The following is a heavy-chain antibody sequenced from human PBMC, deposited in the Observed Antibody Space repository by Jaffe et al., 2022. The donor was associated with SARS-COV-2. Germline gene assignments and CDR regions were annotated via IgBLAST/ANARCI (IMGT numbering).Heavy chain of an antibody. Sequence: EVQLVESGGGLVKPGRSLRLSCTASGFTFGDYAMSWFRQAPGKGLEWVGFIRSKAYGGTTEYAASVKGRFTISRDDSKSIAYLQMNSLKTEDTAVYYCTRNYYDFWSGYYWVFDYWGQGTLVTVSS. CDR1: GFTFGDYA. CDR3: TRNYYDFWSGYYWVFDY. V-gene: IGHV3-49*05. J-gene: IGHJ4*02. D-gene: IGHD3-3*01. CDR2: IRSKAYGGTT.